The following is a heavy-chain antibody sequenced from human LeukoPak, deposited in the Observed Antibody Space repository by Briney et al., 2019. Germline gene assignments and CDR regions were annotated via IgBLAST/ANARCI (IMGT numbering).Heavy chain of an antibody. V-gene: IGHV4-61*02. D-gene: IGHD4-17*01. CDR3: ARAGYGDSDFDY. Sequence: SETLSLTCTVSGGSISSGSYYWSWIRQPAGKGLEWIGRIYTSGSTNYNPSLKSRVTISVDMSKNQFSLKLSSVTAADTAVYYCARAGYGDSDFDYWGQGTLVTVSS. CDR1: GGSISSGSYY. CDR2: IYTSGST. J-gene: IGHJ4*02.